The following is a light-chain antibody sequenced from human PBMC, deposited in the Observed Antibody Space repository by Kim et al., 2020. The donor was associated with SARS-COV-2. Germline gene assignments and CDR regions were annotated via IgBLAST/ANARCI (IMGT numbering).Light chain of an antibody. V-gene: IGKV1-39*01. Sequence: DIQMTQSPSSLSASVGDRVTITCRTSQSISRYLNWYQHKPGKAPKLLIYAASTLQGGVPSRFSGSGSGTDFTLTISSLQPEDFATYYCLQTYSVPRFGQGTKVDIQ. J-gene: IGKJ1*01. CDR3: LQTYSVPR. CDR2: AAS. CDR1: QSISRY.